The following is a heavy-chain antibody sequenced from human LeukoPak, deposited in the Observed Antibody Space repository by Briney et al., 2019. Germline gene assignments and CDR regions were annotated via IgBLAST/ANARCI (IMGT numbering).Heavy chain of an antibody. V-gene: IGHV3-33*01. Sequence: PGRSLRLSCEAAEFIFSSYGMHWVRQAPGKGLEWVAAIWDDGSEKYYGDSVRGRFTISRDNSKNTLYLEMNSLRAEDTAVYYCARDYYYDSSGYWDYYFDYWGQGTLVSVSS. D-gene: IGHD3-22*01. J-gene: IGHJ4*02. CDR1: EFIFSSYG. CDR3: ARDYYYDSSGYWDYYFDY. CDR2: IWDDGSEK.